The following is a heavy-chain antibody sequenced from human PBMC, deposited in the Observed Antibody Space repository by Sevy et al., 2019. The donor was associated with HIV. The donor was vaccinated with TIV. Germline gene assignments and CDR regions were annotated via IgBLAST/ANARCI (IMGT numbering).Heavy chain of an antibody. CDR3: ARYYYGSGKYYFDY. J-gene: IGHJ4*02. V-gene: IGHV4-61*02. D-gene: IGHD3-10*01. CDR2: IYTSGIP. CDR1: GGSISSGTYY. Sequence: SETLSLTCTVSGGSISSGTYYWSWIRQPAGKGLEWIGRIYTSGIPNYNPSLKSRVTISLDTSKNQFSLNLSSVTAADTAVYYCARYYYGSGKYYFDYWGQGTLVTVSS.